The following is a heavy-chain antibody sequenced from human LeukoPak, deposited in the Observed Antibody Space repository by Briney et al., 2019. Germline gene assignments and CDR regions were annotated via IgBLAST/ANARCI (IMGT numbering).Heavy chain of an antibody. J-gene: IGHJ4*02. D-gene: IGHD5-18*01. Sequence: SETLSLTCTVSGGSISSGDYYWSWLRQPPGTGREWIGYIYYSGSTYYNPSLKSRVTISVDTSKNQFSLKLSSVTAADTAVYYCASNVDTAMDFDYWGQGTLVTVSS. CDR1: GGSISSGDYY. V-gene: IGHV4-30-4*08. CDR2: IYYSGST. CDR3: ASNVDTAMDFDY.